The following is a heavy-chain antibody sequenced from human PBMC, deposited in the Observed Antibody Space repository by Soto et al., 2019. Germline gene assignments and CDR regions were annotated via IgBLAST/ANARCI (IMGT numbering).Heavy chain of an antibody. CDR3: ARVKNDDYYYGMDV. D-gene: IGHD1-1*01. Sequence: GSLRLSCAASGFTVSSKYMSWVRQAPGKGLEWVSVIDSGGTTYYADSVKGRSTISRDNSENKLYFQMNSLRSEDTAVYYCARVKNDDYYYGMDVWGQGTTVTVS. CDR1: GFTVSSKY. V-gene: IGHV3-53*05. CDR2: IDSGGTT. J-gene: IGHJ6*02.